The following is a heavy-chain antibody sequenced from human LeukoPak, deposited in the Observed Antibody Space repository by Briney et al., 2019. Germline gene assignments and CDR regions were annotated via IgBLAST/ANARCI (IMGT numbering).Heavy chain of an antibody. CDR2: IYTSGST. CDR3: AREGPGIGPFLEWYYRGGWFDP. V-gene: IGHV4-61*02. J-gene: IGHJ5*02. D-gene: IGHD3-3*02. CDR1: GGSISSGSYY. Sequence: PSETLSLTCTVSGGSISSGSYYWSWIRQPAGKGLEWIGRIYTSGSTNYNPSLKSRVTISVDTSKNQFSLKLSSVTAADTAVYYCAREGPGIGPFLEWYYRGGWFDPWGQGTLVTVSS.